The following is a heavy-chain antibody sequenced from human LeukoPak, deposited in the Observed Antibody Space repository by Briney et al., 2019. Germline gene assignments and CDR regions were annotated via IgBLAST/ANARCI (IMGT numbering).Heavy chain of an antibody. D-gene: IGHD1-1*01. Sequence: SQTLSLTCAVSGGSISSGGYSWRWIRQPPGKGLEWIGYIYHSGSTYYNPSLKSRVTISVDRSKNQFSLKLSSVTAADTAVYYCARDLDGVWFDPWGQGTLVTVSS. V-gene: IGHV4-30-2*01. J-gene: IGHJ5*02. CDR3: ARDLDGVWFDP. CDR2: IYHSGST. CDR1: GGSISSGGYS.